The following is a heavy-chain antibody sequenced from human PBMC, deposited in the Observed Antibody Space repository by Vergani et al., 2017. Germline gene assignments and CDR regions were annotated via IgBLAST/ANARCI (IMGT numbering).Heavy chain of an antibody. Sequence: QVQLVQSGAEVKKPGSSVKVSCKASGGTFSSYAISWVRQAPGQGLAWMGRIIPILGTANYAQKFQGRVTITADESTSTAYMELSSLRSEDTAVYYCASSSGSYDAFDIWGQGTMVTVSS. CDR3: ASSSGSYDAFDI. J-gene: IGHJ3*02. V-gene: IGHV1-69*11. D-gene: IGHD1-26*01. CDR1: GGTFSSYA. CDR2: IIPILGTA.